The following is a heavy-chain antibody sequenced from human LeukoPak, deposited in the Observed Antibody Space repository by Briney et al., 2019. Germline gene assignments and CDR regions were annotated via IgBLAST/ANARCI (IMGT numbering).Heavy chain of an antibody. J-gene: IGHJ4*02. CDR2: ISSSSSYI. CDR3: ARDRGGYSYGDWDY. Sequence: MTGGSLRLSCAASGFTFSSYSMNWVRQAPGKGLEWVSSISSSSSYIYYADSVKGRFTISRDNAKNSLYLQMNSLRAEDTAVYYCARDRGGYSYGDWDYWGQGTLVTVSS. V-gene: IGHV3-21*01. CDR1: GFTFSSYS. D-gene: IGHD5-18*01.